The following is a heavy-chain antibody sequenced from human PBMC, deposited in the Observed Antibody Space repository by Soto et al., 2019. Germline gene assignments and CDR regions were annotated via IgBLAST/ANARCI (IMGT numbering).Heavy chain of an antibody. V-gene: IGHV3-23*01. CDR1: GFTFSSYW. Sequence: GGSLRLSCAASGFTFSSYWMSWVRQAPGKGLEWVAAISVSGGSTYYADSVKGRFTISRDNSKNTLYLQMNSLRAEDTAVYYCAKDLSIWGSWGQGTMVTVSS. D-gene: IGHD2-21*01. J-gene: IGHJ3*01. CDR3: AKDLSIWGS. CDR2: ISVSGGST.